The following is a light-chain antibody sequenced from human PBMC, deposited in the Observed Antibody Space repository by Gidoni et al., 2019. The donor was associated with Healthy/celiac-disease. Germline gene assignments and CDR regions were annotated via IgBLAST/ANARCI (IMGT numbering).Light chain of an antibody. CDR1: QSVSSY. Sequence: IVFTQPPATLSLSPGERATLPCRASQSVSSYLAWYQQKPGQAPRLLIYDASTRATGIPARFSGSGSGTDVTLTISSLEPEDFAVYYCHQRSNWPPITFGQGTRLEIK. CDR2: DAS. J-gene: IGKJ5*01. CDR3: HQRSNWPPIT. V-gene: IGKV3-11*01.